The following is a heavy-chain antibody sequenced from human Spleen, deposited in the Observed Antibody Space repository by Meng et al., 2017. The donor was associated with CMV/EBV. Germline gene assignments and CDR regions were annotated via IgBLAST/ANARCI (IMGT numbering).Heavy chain of an antibody. CDR1: GFTCSSYA. D-gene: IGHD5-12*01. J-gene: IGHJ4*02. Sequence: LSCAASGFTCSSYAMSWVRQAPGKGLEWVSVIYSGGSSTYYADSVKGRFTISRDNSKNTLYLQMNSLRAEDTAVYYCAKGASGYDLPYWGQGTLVTVSS. V-gene: IGHV3-23*03. CDR2: IYSGGSST. CDR3: AKGASGYDLPY.